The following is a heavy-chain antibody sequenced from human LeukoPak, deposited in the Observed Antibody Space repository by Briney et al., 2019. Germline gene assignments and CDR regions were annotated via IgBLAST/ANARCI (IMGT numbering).Heavy chain of an antibody. J-gene: IGHJ4*02. CDR2: ISGSGTST. V-gene: IGHV3-23*01. CDR1: GFTFSRFA. D-gene: IGHD3-3*01. CDR3: AKSGEVDIKIFV. Sequence: PGGSLRLSCAASGFTFSRFAMSWVRQAPGTGLEWVSSISGSGTSTYYADAVKGRFTISRDNSKNTLYLQMNSPRANDTAIYYCAKSGEVDIKIFVWGQGTLVTVSS.